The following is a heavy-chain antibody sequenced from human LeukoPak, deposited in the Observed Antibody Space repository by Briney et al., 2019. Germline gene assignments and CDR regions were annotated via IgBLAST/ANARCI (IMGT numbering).Heavy chain of an antibody. CDR1: GYTFTSYG. CDR3: ARDRNWDTAMVYDY. Sequence: GASVKVSCKASGYTFTSYGISWVRQAPGQGLEWMGWISAYNGNTNYAQKLQGRVTMTTDTSTSTAYMELRSLRSDDTAVYYCARDRNWDTAMVYDYWGQGTLVTVSS. J-gene: IGHJ4*02. D-gene: IGHD5-18*01. V-gene: IGHV1-18*01. CDR2: ISAYNGNT.